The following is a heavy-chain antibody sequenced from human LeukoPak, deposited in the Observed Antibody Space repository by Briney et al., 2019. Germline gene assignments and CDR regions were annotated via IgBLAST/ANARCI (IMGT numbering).Heavy chain of an antibody. V-gene: IGHV1-69*06. D-gene: IGHD1-26*01. CDR3: ARDWVRPEYSGSYYDWFDP. CDR1: GGTFSSYA. J-gene: IGHJ5*02. CDR2: IIPIFGTA. Sequence: SVKVSCKASGGTFSSYAISWVRQAPGQGLEWMGGIIPIFGTANYAQKFQGRVTITADKSTSTAYMELSSLRSEDTAVYYCARDWVRPEYSGSYYDWFDPWGQGTLVTVSS.